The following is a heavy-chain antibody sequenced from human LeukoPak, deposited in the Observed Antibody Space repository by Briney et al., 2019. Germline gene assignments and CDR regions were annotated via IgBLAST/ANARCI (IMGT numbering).Heavy chain of an antibody. CDR1: GGSISSGDYY. CDR3: ARDSGTGYYRY. CDR2: IYYSGST. J-gene: IGHJ4*02. Sequence: PSETLSLTCTVSGGSISSGDYYWSWIRQPPGKGLEWIGHIYYSGSTYYNPSLKSRVTISVDTSKNQFSLKLSSVTAADTAVYYCARDSGTGYYRYWGQGTLVTVSS. V-gene: IGHV4-30-4*08. D-gene: IGHD3/OR15-3a*01.